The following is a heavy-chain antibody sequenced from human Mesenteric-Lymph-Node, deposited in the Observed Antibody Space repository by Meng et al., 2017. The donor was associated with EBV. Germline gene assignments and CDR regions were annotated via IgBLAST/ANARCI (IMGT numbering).Heavy chain of an antibody. CDR2: FSYSGTT. CDR1: GGSIGSPIYY. CDR3: ARADYYDTSGVVDY. J-gene: IGHJ4*02. D-gene: IGHD3-22*01. V-gene: IGHV4-39*01. Sequence: QLPLHESGPGLSTPSETLSLPFTVSGGSIGSPIYYWGWIRQPPGKGLEWIGTFSYSGTTYYNTSLKSRVTISVDMSKNQFSLKLSSVTAADTAVYFCARADYYDTSGVVDYWGQGTLVTVSS.